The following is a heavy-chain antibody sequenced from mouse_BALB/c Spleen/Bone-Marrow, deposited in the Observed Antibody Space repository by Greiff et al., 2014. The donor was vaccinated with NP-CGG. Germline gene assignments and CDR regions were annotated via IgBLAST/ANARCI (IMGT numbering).Heavy chain of an antibody. V-gene: IGHV1-7*01. CDR3: ARRGLYVDY. Sequence: QVHVKQSGAELAKPGASVKMSCKASGYNFTNYWIHWVKQRPGQGLEWTGYINPSTGYTEYNPKFKDKATLTADKSSSTAYMQXXXLTSEDSAVYYCARRGLYVDYWGQGTTLTVSS. CDR1: GYNFTNYW. D-gene: IGHD3-1*01. J-gene: IGHJ2*01. CDR2: INPSTGYT.